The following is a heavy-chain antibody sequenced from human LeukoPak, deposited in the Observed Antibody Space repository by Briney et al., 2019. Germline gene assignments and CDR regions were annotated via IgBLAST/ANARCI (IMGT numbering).Heavy chain of an antibody. V-gene: IGHV3-73*01. J-gene: IGHJ3*02. CDR1: GFTFSGSA. CDR3: TRLDPPSAVTNDAFDI. CDR2: IRSKANSYAT. D-gene: IGHD4-11*01. Sequence: GGSLRLSCAASGFTFSGSAMHWVRHASGKGLEWVGRIRSKANSYATAYAASVKGRFTISRDDSKNTAYLQMNSLKTEDTAVYYCTRLDPPSAVTNDAFDIWGQGTMVTVSS.